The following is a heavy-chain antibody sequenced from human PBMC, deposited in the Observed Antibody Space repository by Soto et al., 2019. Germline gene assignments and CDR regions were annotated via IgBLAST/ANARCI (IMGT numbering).Heavy chain of an antibody. Sequence: SETLSLTCTVSGGSISSSSYYWGWIRQPPGKGLEWIGSIYYSGSTYYNPSLKSRVTISVDTSKNQFSLKLSSVTAADTAVYYCAQSVLEWLSQTYYFDDWGQATRVTVSS. CDR1: GGSISSSSYY. D-gene: IGHD3-3*01. J-gene: IGHJ4*02. CDR3: AQSVLEWLSQTYYFDD. V-gene: IGHV4-39*01. CDR2: IYYSGST.